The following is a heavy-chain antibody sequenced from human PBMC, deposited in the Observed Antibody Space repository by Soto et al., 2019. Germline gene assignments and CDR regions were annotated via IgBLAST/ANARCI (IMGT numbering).Heavy chain of an antibody. V-gene: IGHV3-30*18. Sequence: QVQLVESGGGVVQPGKSLRLSCATSGFTFNSYALHWVRQAPGKGLEWVALISNDGSKTFYADSVKGRFTISRDTAKNTLFLQMNSLTTEDTAVYFCAKAGEIFGLVIFAYLDFWGQGTLVIVSS. J-gene: IGHJ4*02. CDR3: AKAGEIFGLVIFAYLDF. D-gene: IGHD3-3*01. CDR2: ISNDGSKT. CDR1: GFTFNSYA.